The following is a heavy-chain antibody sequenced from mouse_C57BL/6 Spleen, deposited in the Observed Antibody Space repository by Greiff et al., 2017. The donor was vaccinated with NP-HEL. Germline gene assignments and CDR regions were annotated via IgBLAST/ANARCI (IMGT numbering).Heavy chain of an antibody. J-gene: IGHJ2*01. D-gene: IGHD2-12*01. Sequence: EVKLVESGPGLVKPSQSLSLTCSVTGYSITSGYYWNWIRQFPGNKLEWMGYISYDGSNNYNPSLKNRISITRDTSKNQFFLKLNSVTTEDTATYYCARDGAYYSFYFDYWGQGTTLTVSS. CDR1: GYSITSGYY. CDR2: ISYDGSN. V-gene: IGHV3-6*01. CDR3: ARDGAYYSFYFDY.